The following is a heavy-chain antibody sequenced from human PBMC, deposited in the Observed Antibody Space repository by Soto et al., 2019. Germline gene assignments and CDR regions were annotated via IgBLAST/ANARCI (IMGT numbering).Heavy chain of an antibody. D-gene: IGHD2-21*02. Sequence: QITLKESGPTLVKPTQTLTLTCTFSGFSLSNTGAGVGWIRQPPGKALEWLALIYWDDDKRHNQSLNSILSTAKDTSKTQVVLAMTNMDPVDTATYYCVQSRCGGDCLQSYSSHAYDGLHVWGQGTTVTFSS. CDR2: IYWDDDK. CDR3: VQSRCGGDCLQSYSSHAYDGLHV. CDR1: GFSLSNTGAG. V-gene: IGHV2-5*02. J-gene: IGHJ6*02.